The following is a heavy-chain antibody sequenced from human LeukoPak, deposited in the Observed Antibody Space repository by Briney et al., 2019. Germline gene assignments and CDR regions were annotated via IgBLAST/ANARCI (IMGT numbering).Heavy chain of an antibody. CDR1: GFTFSSYS. J-gene: IGHJ4*02. D-gene: IGHD1-26*01. CDR3: ARHTSGMCYSDY. CDR2: ISSSSSYI. V-gene: IGHV3-21*01. Sequence: GGSLRLTCAVSGFTFSSYSLYWVCQAPGKGLEWVSSISSSSSYIYYADSVKGRFTISRDNAKNSLYLQMNSLRAEDSAVYYCARHTSGMCYSDYWGQGTLVTVSS.